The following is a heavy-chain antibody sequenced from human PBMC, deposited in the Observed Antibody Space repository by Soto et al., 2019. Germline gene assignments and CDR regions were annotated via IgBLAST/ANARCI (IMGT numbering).Heavy chain of an antibody. CDR1: VFTFSSYA. J-gene: IGHJ6*02. CDR3: VKKSSVLLWFGELFSPTYGLEV. Sequence: GGSLRLSCSASVFTFSSYAMHLVRQAPGEGLEYVSAISSNGGSTYYADSVKGRFTISRDNSKNTLYLQMSSLRAEDTAVYYCVKKSSVLLWFGELFSPTYGLEVWGQGTTVTVSS. V-gene: IGHV3-64D*06. CDR2: ISSNGGST. D-gene: IGHD3-10*01.